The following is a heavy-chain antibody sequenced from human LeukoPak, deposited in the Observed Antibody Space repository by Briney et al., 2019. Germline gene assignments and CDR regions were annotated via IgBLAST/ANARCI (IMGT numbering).Heavy chain of an antibody. J-gene: IGHJ5*02. CDR1: GGSISSYY. D-gene: IGHD4-17*01. V-gene: IGHV4-59*01. CDR3: ASGGGTTVTSWFDP. CDR2: IYYSGST. Sequence: SETLSLTCTVSGGSISSYYWSWIRQPPGKGLEWIGYIYYSGSTNYNPSLKSRVTISVDTSKNQFSLKLSSVTAADTAVYYCASGGGTTVTSWFDPWGQGTLVTVSS.